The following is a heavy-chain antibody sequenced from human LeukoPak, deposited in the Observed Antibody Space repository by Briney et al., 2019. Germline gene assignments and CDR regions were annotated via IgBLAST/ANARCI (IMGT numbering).Heavy chain of an antibody. CDR2: ISWNSGSI. CDR3: AKSGELYSYYYMDV. Sequence: GGSLRLSCAASGFTFGDYAMHWVRQAPGKGLEWVSGISWNSGSIGYADSVKGRFTISRDNAKNSLYLQMNSLRAEDTALYYCAKSGELYSYYYMDVWGKGTTVTISS. J-gene: IGHJ6*03. CDR1: GFTFGDYA. D-gene: IGHD1-1*01. V-gene: IGHV3-9*01.